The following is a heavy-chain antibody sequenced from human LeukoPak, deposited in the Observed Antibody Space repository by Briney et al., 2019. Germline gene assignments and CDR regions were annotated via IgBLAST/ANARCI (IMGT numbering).Heavy chain of an antibody. CDR3: ARDHRGKQLWLTRPDEFDAFDI. CDR1: GYTFTSYD. J-gene: IGHJ3*02. D-gene: IGHD5-18*01. Sequence: GASVKVSCKASGYTFTSYDINWVRLATGQGLEWMGWMNPKSGYTGHAQKFQGRITVTRDTSTSTVYMELRSLRPEDTAVYYCARDHRGKQLWLTRPDEFDAFDIWGQGTMVTVSS. CDR2: MNPKSGYT. V-gene: IGHV1-8*02.